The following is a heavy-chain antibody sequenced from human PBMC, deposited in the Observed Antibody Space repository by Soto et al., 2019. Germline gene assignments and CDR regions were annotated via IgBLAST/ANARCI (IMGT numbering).Heavy chain of an antibody. Sequence: GGSLILSCAASGFTFSSYGMHWVRQAPGKGLEWVAVISYDGSNKYYADSVKGRFTISRDNSKNTLYLQMNSLRAEDTAVYYCAKIFYDFWSGYLPLDYWGQGTLVTVSS. V-gene: IGHV3-30*18. J-gene: IGHJ4*02. D-gene: IGHD3-3*01. CDR3: AKIFYDFWSGYLPLDY. CDR2: ISYDGSNK. CDR1: GFTFSSYG.